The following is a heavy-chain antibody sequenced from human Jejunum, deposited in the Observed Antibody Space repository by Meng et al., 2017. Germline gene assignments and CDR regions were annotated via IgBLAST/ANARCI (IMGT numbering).Heavy chain of an antibody. V-gene: IGHV4-31*03. CDR2: MYEGGTT. CDR3: ARANGDDGNWLDP. J-gene: IGHJ5*02. Sequence: QVQLQESGPGLVQPSQTLSLTCSVSGGSITSGGYYWTWIRQPPGKGRDYLGYMYEGGTTYYSPSLKSRVNISRDAPKNQFSLTLRSVTAADTAVYYCARANGDDGNWLDPWGQGTLVTVSS. CDR1: GGSITSGGYY. D-gene: IGHD2-21*02.